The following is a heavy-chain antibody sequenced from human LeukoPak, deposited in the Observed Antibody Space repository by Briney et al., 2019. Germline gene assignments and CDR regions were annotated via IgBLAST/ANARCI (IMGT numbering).Heavy chain of an antibody. CDR1: GFTFSSYE. V-gene: IGHV3-48*03. Sequence: PGGSLRLSCAASGFTFSSYEMNWVRQAPGKGLEWVSYISSSGSTIYYADSVKGRFTISRDNAKNSLYLQMNSLRAEDTAVYYCAAGLDIVVVPAASYYGMEVWGKGTTVTVSS. D-gene: IGHD2-2*01. CDR3: AAGLDIVVVPAASYYGMEV. J-gene: IGHJ6*04. CDR2: ISSSGSTI.